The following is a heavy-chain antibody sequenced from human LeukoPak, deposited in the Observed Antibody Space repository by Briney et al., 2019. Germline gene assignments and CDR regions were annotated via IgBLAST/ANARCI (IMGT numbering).Heavy chain of an antibody. CDR2: IYYSGST. D-gene: IGHD6-13*01. V-gene: IGHV4-39*01. Sequence: SETLSLTCTVSGGSISSSSYYWGWIRQPPGKGLVWIGTIYYSGSTYYNPSLKSRVTISVDTSKNQFSLKLSSVTATDTAVYYCARHTVAAPVDFDYWGQGTLVTVSS. J-gene: IGHJ4*02. CDR1: GGSISSSSYY. CDR3: ARHTVAAPVDFDY.